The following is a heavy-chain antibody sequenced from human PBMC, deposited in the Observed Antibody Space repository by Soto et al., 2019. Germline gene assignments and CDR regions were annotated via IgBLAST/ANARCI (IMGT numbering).Heavy chain of an antibody. V-gene: IGHV3-30*03. CDR3: AGAAPHYYYYGMDV. J-gene: IGHJ6*02. CDR1: GFTFSSYG. Sequence: QVQLVESGGGVVQPGRSLRLSCAASGFTFSSYGMHWVRQAPGKGLEWVAVISYDGSNKYYADSVKGRFTISRDNSKNTLYLQMNRLRAEDTAVYYCAGAAPHYYYYGMDVWGQGTTVTVSS. D-gene: IGHD6-6*01. CDR2: ISYDGSNK.